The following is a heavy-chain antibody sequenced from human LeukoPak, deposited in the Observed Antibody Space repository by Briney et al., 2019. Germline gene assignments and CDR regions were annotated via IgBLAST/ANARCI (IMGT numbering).Heavy chain of an antibody. D-gene: IGHD3-10*01. CDR3: ARYLIGSVAFFDY. V-gene: IGHV4-59*01. CDR1: GGPISSYY. J-gene: IGHJ4*02. Sequence: SEPLSFTCPVPGGPISSYYWSWIRQPPGKGLEWIGYIYYSGSTNYNPALKSRVTISVDTSMNQVSLKLSSGTAADTAVYDYARYLIGSVAFFDYWGQGTLVTVSS. CDR2: IYYSGST.